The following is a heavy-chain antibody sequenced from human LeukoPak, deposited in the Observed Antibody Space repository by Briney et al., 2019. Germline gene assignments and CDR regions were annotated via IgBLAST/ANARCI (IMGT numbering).Heavy chain of an antibody. D-gene: IGHD3-22*01. J-gene: IGHJ4*02. Sequence: GGSLRLSCAVSGFTFSTYAMSWVRQAPGRGLEWVSSLSSSGGFTYYADSVKGRFTISRHNSKNTLYLQMNSLRAEDTAVYYCARSSSRSGYYYYFDYWGQGTLVTVSS. CDR1: GFTFSTYA. CDR2: LSSSGGFT. V-gene: IGHV3-23*01. CDR3: ARSSSRSGYYYYFDY.